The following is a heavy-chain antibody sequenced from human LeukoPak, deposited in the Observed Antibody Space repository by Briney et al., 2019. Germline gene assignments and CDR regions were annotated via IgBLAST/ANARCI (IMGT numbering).Heavy chain of an antibody. CDR1: GGSISSSTYY. Sequence: PSETLSLTCTVSGGSISSSTYYWGWIRQPPGKGLEWIGSIYHSGSTYYNPSLKSRVTISVDTSKNQFSLNLSSVTSADTAVYFCARVKSDGSAYQAFDYWGQGTLVTVSS. CDR2: IYHSGST. J-gene: IGHJ4*02. V-gene: IGHV4-39*07. CDR3: ARVKSDGSAYQAFDY. D-gene: IGHD3-22*01.